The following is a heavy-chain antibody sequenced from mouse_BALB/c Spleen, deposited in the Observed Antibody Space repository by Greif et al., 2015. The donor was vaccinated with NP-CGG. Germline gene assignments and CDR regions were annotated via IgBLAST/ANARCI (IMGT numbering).Heavy chain of an antibody. CDR2: IDPETGGT. D-gene: IGHD2-10*02. V-gene: IGHV1-15*01. CDR3: TRGGYGNYDYAMDY. J-gene: IGHJ4*01. Sequence: QVQLKESGAELVRPGASVTLSCKASGYTFTDYEMHWVKQTPVHGLEWIGAIDPETGGTAYNQKFKGKATLTADKSSSTAYMELRSLTSEDSAVYYCTRGGYGNYDYAMDYWGQGTSVTVSS. CDR1: GYTFTDYE.